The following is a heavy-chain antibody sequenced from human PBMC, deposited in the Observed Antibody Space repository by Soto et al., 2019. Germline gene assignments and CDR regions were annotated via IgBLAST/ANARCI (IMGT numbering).Heavy chain of an antibody. J-gene: IGHJ4*02. Sequence: QVQLVQSGAEVKKPGASVKVSCKASGYTFTSYGISWVRQAPGQGLEWMGWISAYNGNTNYAQKLQGRVTMTTDTSXXTAYMELRSLRSDDTAVYYCARDPGVFSSGWYGDYWGQGTLVTVSS. V-gene: IGHV1-18*01. CDR2: ISAYNGNT. CDR3: ARDPGVFSSGWYGDY. D-gene: IGHD6-19*01. CDR1: GYTFTSYG.